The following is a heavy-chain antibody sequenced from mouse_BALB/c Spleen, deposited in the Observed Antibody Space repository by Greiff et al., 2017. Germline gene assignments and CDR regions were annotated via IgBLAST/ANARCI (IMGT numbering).Heavy chain of an antibody. CDR3: ARSGPAWFAY. V-gene: IGHV1-80*01. Sequence: QVQLQQSGAELVRPGSSVKISCKASGYAFSSYWMNWVKQRPGQGLEWIGQIYPGDGDTNYNGKFKGKATLTADKSSSTAYMQLSSLTSEDSAVYFCARSGPAWFAYWGQGTLVTVSA. CDR1: GYAFSSYW. CDR2: IYPGDGDT. J-gene: IGHJ3*01.